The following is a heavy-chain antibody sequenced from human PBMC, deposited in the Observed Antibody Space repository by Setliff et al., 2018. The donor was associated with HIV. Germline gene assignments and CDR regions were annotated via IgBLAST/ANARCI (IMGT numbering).Heavy chain of an antibody. D-gene: IGHD2-8*01. CDR1: GFTFSNYA. CDR3: ARASGCIDGVCYAYSYYALDV. J-gene: IGHJ6*02. Sequence: GGSLRLSCAASGFTFSNYAMHWVRQAPGKGLEWVAVISYDGTKEYYADSVKGRFTISRDNSKNTLYLQGGSLRPEDTAVYYCARASGCIDGVCYAYSYYALDVWGQGTTVTVSS. V-gene: IGHV3-30*04. CDR2: ISYDGTKE.